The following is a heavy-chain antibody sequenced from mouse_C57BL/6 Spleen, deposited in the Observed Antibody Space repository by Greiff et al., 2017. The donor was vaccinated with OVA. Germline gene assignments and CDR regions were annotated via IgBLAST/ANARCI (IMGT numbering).Heavy chain of an antibody. CDR1: GFSFNTYA. V-gene: IGHV10-1*01. J-gene: IGHJ1*03. CDR3: VRLNWDWYFDV. D-gene: IGHD4-1*02. CDR2: IRSKSNNYAT. Sequence: EVKLVESGGGLVQPKGSLKLSCAASGFSFNTYAMNWVRQAPGKGLEWVARIRSKSNNYATYYADSVKDRFTISRDDSESMLYLQMNNLKTEDTAMYYGVRLNWDWYFDVWGTGTTVTVSS.